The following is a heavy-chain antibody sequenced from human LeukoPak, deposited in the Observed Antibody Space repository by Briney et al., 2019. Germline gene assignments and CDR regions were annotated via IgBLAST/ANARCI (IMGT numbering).Heavy chain of an antibody. CDR3: ARGHCGGDCYSLVG. CDR1: GFTFSSYG. Sequence: GGSLRLSCAASGFTFSSYGMHWVRQAPGKGLEWVAVIWYDGSNKYYADSVKGRFTISRDNSKNTLYLQMNSLRAEDTAVYYCARGHCGGDCYSLVGWGQGTLVTVSS. D-gene: IGHD2-21*02. CDR2: IWYDGSNK. V-gene: IGHV3-33*01. J-gene: IGHJ4*02.